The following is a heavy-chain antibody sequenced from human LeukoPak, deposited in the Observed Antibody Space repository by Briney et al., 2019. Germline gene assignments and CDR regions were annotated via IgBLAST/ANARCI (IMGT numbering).Heavy chain of an antibody. Sequence: GGSLRLSCAASGFTFSNAWMSWVRQAPGKGLEWVGRIKSKTDGGTTGYAAPVKGRFTISRDDSKNTLYLQMNSLKTEDTAVYYCSLLGYCSGGSCSAVNWGQGTLVTVSS. CDR1: GFTFSNAW. CDR2: IKSKTDGGTT. V-gene: IGHV3-15*01. CDR3: SLLGYCSGGSCSAVN. D-gene: IGHD2-15*01. J-gene: IGHJ4*02.